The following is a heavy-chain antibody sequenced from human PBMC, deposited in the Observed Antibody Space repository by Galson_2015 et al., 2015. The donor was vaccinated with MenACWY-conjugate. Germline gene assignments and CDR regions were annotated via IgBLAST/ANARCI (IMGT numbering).Heavy chain of an antibody. CDR1: GYSFTSYW. CDR3: ARRQTGTTVRNMAFDI. Sequence: QSGAEVKKPGESLRISCKGSGYSFTSYWINWVRQMPGKGLEWMGRIDPSDSYTNYSPSFQGHVTISADESISTAYLQWSSLKASDTAMYYCARRQTGTTVRNMAFDIWGQGTMVTVSS. CDR2: IDPSDSYT. J-gene: IGHJ3*02. D-gene: IGHD1-7*01. V-gene: IGHV5-10-1*01.